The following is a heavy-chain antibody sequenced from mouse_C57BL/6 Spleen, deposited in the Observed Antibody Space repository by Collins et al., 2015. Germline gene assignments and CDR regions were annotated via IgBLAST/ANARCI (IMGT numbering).Heavy chain of an antibody. Sequence: QVQLQQSGPELVTPGASVKISCKASGYTFTDYYINWVKQRPGRGLEWIGWIFPGSGSTFYNEKFKGRATLTVDKSSSTAYMFLSSLTSEDSAVYFCANYYGSSYWYFDVWGTGTTVTVSS. J-gene: IGHJ1*03. CDR2: IFPGSGST. CDR1: GYTFTDYY. CDR3: ANYYGSSYWYFDV. V-gene: IGHV1-75*01. D-gene: IGHD1-1*01.